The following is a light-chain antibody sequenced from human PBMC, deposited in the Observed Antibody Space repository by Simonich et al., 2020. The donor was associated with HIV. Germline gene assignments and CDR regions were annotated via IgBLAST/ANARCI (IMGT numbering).Light chain of an antibody. J-gene: IGKJ2*01. CDR1: QSFSSW. V-gene: IGKV1-5*03. CDR3: QQYNSYRYT. Sequence: DIQLTQSPSTLSASVGSRVPITCRASQSFSSWCAWHQQKPGKAPKLLIFKASSLACGVPSRFSGSGSGTEFTLTISSLQPDDFATYYCQQYNSYRYTFGQGTKLETK. CDR2: KAS.